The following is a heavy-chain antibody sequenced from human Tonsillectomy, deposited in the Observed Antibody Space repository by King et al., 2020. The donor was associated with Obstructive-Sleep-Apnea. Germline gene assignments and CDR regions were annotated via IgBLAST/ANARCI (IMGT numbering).Heavy chain of an antibody. J-gene: IGHJ4*02. V-gene: IGHV3-9*01. CDR3: ARGSNSCYLGY. CDR1: GFTFDDYA. CDR2: ISWNSGII. Sequence: VQLVESGGDLVQPGRSLRLSCAASGFTFDDYAMHWVRQAPGKGLEWFSGISWNSGIIGYADSVKARFTISRDNAKNSLYRQMNSLRAEDTSLYYCARGSNSCYLGYWGQGTLVTVSS. D-gene: IGHD6-13*01.